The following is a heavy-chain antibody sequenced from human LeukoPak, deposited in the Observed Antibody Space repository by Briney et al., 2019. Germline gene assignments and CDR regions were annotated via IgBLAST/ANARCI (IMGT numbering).Heavy chain of an antibody. D-gene: IGHD6-6*01. CDR3: AKVRSEYSSFYYFDY. V-gene: IGHV3-23*01. CDR1: GFTFSSYA. Sequence: PGGSLRLSCAASGFTFSSYAMSWVRQAPGKGLEWVSAISGSGGSTYYADSVKGRFTISRDNSKNTLYLQMNSLRAEDTAVYYCAKVRSEYSSFYYFDYWGQGTLVTVSS. CDR2: ISGSGGST. J-gene: IGHJ4*02.